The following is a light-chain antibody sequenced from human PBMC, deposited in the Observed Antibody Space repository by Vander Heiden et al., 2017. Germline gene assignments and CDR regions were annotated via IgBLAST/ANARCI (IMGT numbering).Light chain of an antibody. Sequence: EIVSTQSPATLSLSPGERATLSCRASQSVNSYLAWYQQKPGQPPRLLIYDASSRATGIPARFSGSGSGTDFSLTISSLEPEDFAVYYCQHGSNWPRTFGQGTKVDIK. CDR3: QHGSNWPRT. V-gene: IGKV3-11*01. J-gene: IGKJ1*01. CDR1: QSVNSY. CDR2: DAS.